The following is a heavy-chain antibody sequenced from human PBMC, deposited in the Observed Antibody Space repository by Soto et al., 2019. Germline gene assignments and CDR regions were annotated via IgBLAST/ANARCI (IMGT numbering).Heavy chain of an antibody. Sequence: GGSLRLSCAASGFSFSNYAMTWVRQTPGKGLEWVSTISSSGGTTYYADSVKGRFTISRDNSKNTLHLQMNSPRVEDTAMYYGAKRTGTARFPFDYWGRGALVTVSS. D-gene: IGHD1-1*01. V-gene: IGHV3-23*01. J-gene: IGHJ4*02. CDR1: GFSFSNYA. CDR2: ISSSGGTT. CDR3: AKRTGTARFPFDY.